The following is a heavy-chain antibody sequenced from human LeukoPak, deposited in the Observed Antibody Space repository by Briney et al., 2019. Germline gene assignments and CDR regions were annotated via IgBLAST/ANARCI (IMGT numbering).Heavy chain of an antibody. J-gene: IGHJ4*02. V-gene: IGHV3-9*03. Sequence: PGRSLRLSCAASGFTFDDYAMHWVRQAPGKGLEWVSSISWNSGSIGYADSVKGRFTISRDNAKNSLYLQMNSLRAEDMALYYCAKGGLGYQLVLGYFDYWGQGTLVTVSS. D-gene: IGHD2-2*01. CDR2: ISWNSGSI. CDR3: AKGGLGYQLVLGYFDY. CDR1: GFTFDDYA.